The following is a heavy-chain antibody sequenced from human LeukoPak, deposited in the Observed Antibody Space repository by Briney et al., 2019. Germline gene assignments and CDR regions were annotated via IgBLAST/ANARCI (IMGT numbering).Heavy chain of an antibody. CDR2: INPSGGST. Sequence: GASVKVSCKASGYTFTSYYMHWVRQAPAQGLEWMGIINPSGGSTSYTQKFQGRVTMTRDTSTSTVYMELSSLRSEDTAVYYCAREGFPPKISDFWSGLGPYYYYGMDVWGQGTTVTVSS. CDR1: GYTFTSYY. J-gene: IGHJ6*02. CDR3: AREGFPPKISDFWSGLGPYYYYGMDV. D-gene: IGHD3-3*01. V-gene: IGHV1-46*01.